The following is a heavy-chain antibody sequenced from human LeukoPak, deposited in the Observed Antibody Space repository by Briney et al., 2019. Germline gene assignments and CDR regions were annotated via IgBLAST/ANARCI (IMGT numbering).Heavy chain of an antibody. J-gene: IGHJ3*02. CDR3: ARHHYYDSSGRGAFDI. Sequence: SETLSLTCVVYGGSFSGYYWSWIRQPPGKGLEWIGEINNSGSTNYNPSLKSRVTISVDTSKNQFSLKLSSVTAADTAVYYCARHHYYDSSGRGAFDIWGQGTMVTVSS. CDR2: INNSGST. CDR1: GGSFSGYY. D-gene: IGHD3-22*01. V-gene: IGHV4-34*01.